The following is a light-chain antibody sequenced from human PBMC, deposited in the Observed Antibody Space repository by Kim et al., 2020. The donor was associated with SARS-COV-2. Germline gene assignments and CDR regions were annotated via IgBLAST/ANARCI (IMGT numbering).Light chain of an antibody. CDR2: DAS. CDR1: QSVSSY. V-gene: IGKV3-11*01. Sequence: EIVLTQSPATLSLSPGERATLSCRASQSVSSYLAWYQQKPGQAHRLLIYDASNRATGIPARFSGSGSGTDFTLTISSLEPEDFVVYYCQQRINWPLTFGGGTKVDIK. CDR3: QQRINWPLT. J-gene: IGKJ4*01.